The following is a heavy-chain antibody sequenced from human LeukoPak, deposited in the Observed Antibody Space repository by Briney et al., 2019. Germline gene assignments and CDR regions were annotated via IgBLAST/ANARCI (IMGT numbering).Heavy chain of an antibody. CDR1: GYTFTSYD. CDR2: MNPNSGNT. J-gene: IGHJ6*03. Sequence: ASVKVSCKASGYTFTSYDINWVRQATGQGLEWMGWMNPNSGNTGYAQKFQGRVTMTRDTSISTAYMELSRLRSDDTAVYYCASSGYCSGGSCYSAYYYYYYMDVWGKGTTVTVSS. CDR3: ASSGYCSGGSCYSAYYYYYYMDV. V-gene: IGHV1-8*01. D-gene: IGHD2-15*01.